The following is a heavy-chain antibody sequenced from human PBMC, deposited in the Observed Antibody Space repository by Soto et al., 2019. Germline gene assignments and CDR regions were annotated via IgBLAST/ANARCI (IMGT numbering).Heavy chain of an antibody. CDR2: INGGNGNT. D-gene: IGHD3-3*01. Sequence: QVQLLQSGAEVKKPGASVKVSCQAAGYTFSTYAMHWVRRAPGQGLEWMGWINGGNGNTKYSQKFQGRLTVTRDTSAATAYMELSSLTSGDTAVYYCAREFLGRFGVDRLDYWGQGTLVTVSS. J-gene: IGHJ4*02. CDR3: AREFLGRFGVDRLDY. CDR1: GYTFSTYA. V-gene: IGHV1-3*01.